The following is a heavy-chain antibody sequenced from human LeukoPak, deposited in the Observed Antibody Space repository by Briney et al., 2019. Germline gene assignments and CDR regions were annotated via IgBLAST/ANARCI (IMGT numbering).Heavy chain of an antibody. Sequence: SETLSLTCTVSGGSISSYYWSWIRQPPGKGLEWIGYIYYSGSTNYNPSLKSRVTMSVDTSKNQFSLKLSSVTAADTAVYYCARHGDDFWSGYYTGIFFDYWGQGTLVTVSS. CDR3: ARHGDDFWSGYYTGIFFDY. J-gene: IGHJ4*02. CDR2: IYYSGST. CDR1: GGSISSYY. V-gene: IGHV4-59*08. D-gene: IGHD3-3*01.